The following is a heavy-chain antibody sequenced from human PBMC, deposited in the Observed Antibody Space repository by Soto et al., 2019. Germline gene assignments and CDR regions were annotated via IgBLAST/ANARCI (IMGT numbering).Heavy chain of an antibody. CDR1: GGSISSYY. CDR3: ARELAYCGGDCYRPTYYFDY. CDR2: IYYSGST. D-gene: IGHD2-21*02. J-gene: IGHJ4*02. V-gene: IGHV4-59*12. Sequence: ETLSLTCTVSGGSISSYYWSWIRQPPGKGLEWIGYIYYSGSTYYNPSLKSRVTISVDTSKNQFSLKLSSVTAADTAVYYCARELAYCGGDCYRPTYYFDYWGQGTLVTVSS.